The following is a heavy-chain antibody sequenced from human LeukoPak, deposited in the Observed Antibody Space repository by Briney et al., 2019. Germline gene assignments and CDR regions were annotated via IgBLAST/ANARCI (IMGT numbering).Heavy chain of an antibody. J-gene: IGHJ4*02. CDR1: GGSISSSNW. Sequence: PSETLSLTCAVSGGSISSSNWWSWVRQPPGKGLEWIGEIYHSGSTNYNPSLKSRVTISVDKSKNQFSLKLSSVTAADTAVYYCARGRCSGGSCYATREFDYWGQGTLVTVSS. CDR2: IYHSGST. V-gene: IGHV4-4*02. CDR3: ARGRCSGGSCYATREFDY. D-gene: IGHD2-15*01.